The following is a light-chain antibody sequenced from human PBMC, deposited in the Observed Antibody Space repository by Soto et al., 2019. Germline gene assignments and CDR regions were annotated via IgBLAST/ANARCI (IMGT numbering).Light chain of an antibody. CDR1: QSVDIY. V-gene: IGKV3-15*01. CDR3: QQYSSSPRT. J-gene: IGKJ1*01. CDR2: GAS. Sequence: IVLTQSPATLSVSPGERVTLSCRASQSVDIYLAWYQQKPGQAPRLLIYGASTRATGMPGRFSGRGAGAEFTLTISSLQSEDFAVYYCQQYSSSPRTFGQGTKVDIK.